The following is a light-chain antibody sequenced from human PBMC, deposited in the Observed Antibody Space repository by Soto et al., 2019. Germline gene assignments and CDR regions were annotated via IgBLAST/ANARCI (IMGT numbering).Light chain of an antibody. CDR1: RSNIGAGYD. CDR2: GNS. Sequence: QSVLTQPPSVSGAPGQRVTISCTGRRSNIGAGYDVHWYQQLPGTAPKLLIYGNSNRPSGVPDRFSGSKSGTSASLAITGLQAEDEADYYCQSYDSSLSVVFGGGTKVTVL. CDR3: QSYDSSLSVV. J-gene: IGLJ2*01. V-gene: IGLV1-40*01.